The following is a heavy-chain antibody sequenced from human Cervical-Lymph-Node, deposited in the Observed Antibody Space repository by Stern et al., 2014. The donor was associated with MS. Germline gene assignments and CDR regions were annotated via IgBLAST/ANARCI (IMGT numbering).Heavy chain of an antibody. Sequence: VQLVESGGGVVPPGRSLRLSCAASGFTFNTYGMHWIRQAPGKGLEWVTIISFDGRNEYYADSVKGRFTISRDNSKNTLYLQMNSLRAEDTAVYYCVSNPLDMWGQGTTVTVSS. CDR1: GFTFNTYG. CDR2: ISFDGRNE. V-gene: IGHV3-30*03. CDR3: VSNPLDM. J-gene: IGHJ6*02.